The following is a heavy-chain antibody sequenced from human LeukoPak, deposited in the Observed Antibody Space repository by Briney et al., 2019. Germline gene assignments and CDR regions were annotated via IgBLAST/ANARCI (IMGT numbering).Heavy chain of an antibody. J-gene: IGHJ3*02. CDR2: IYYSGST. CDR3: ARDHDYGGNSFAFDI. V-gene: IGHV4-59*01. CDR1: GGSISSYY. Sequence: PSETLSLTCTVSGGSISSYYWSWIRQPPGKGLEWIGYIYYSGSTNYNPSLKSRVTISVDTSKNQFSLKLSSVTAADTAVYYCARDHDYGGNSFAFDIWGQGTMVTVSS. D-gene: IGHD4-23*01.